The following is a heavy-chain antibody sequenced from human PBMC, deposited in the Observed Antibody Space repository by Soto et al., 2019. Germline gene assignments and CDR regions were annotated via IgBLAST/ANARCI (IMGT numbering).Heavy chain of an antibody. CDR3: AGHGRESGWSNWFEP. V-gene: IGHV4-59*08. CDR2: IYYSGSA. D-gene: IGHD6-19*01. J-gene: IGHJ5*02. CDR1: GGSISNYY. Sequence: SGTLSLTCTVSGGSISNYYWSWIRQPPGKGLEWIGYIYYSGSANNNPSLKSRVTISVDTSRNQFSLNLNSVTAADTAVYYCAGHGRESGWSNWFEPWGQGTLVTVSS.